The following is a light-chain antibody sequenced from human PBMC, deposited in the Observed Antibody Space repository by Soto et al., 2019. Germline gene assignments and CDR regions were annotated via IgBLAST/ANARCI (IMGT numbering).Light chain of an antibody. CDR1: QSVGSH. CDR3: PQYNNWPLT. V-gene: IGKV3-15*01. J-gene: IGKJ3*01. Sequence: EIVMTQSPATLSVSPGERATLSCRASQSVGSHLAWYQQKPGQAPRLLIYYTSTRATGIPARFSGSGSGTEFTLTISSLQSEDFAVYYCPQYNNWPLTFGPGTKVDIK. CDR2: YTS.